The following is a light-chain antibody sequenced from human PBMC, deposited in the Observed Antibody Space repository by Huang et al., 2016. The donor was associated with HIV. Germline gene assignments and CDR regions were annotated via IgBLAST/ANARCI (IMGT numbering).Light chain of an antibody. V-gene: IGKV3-15*01. CDR1: HSVSSN. CDR3: QQYDNGPLT. J-gene: IGKJ5*01. Sequence: ERVMTQSPATLSVAPGERVTLSCRASHSVSSNLAWYQQKPGQAPRLLIHGASPRATGIPARCSGSGSGTEFTLAISSLQSEDSGVYFCQQYDNGPLTFGQGTRLEIK. CDR2: GAS.